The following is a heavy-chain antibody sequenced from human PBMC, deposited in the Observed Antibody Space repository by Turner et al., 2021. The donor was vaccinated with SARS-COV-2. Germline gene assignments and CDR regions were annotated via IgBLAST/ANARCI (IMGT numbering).Heavy chain of an antibody. D-gene: IGHD4-17*01. V-gene: IGHV3-53*01. J-gene: IGHJ4*02. CDR3: ARDDGDYYFDY. CDR2: IYSGGST. CDR1: RCTVSSSY. Sequence: EQGVEAEERGIPPGVSLRLSGSASRCTVSSSYMSWVRQAPGKGLWWVSVIYSGGSTFYADSVKGRVTISRDNSRNTLYLQLSSLRSEDTAVYYCARDDGDYYFDYWGQGTLVTVSS.